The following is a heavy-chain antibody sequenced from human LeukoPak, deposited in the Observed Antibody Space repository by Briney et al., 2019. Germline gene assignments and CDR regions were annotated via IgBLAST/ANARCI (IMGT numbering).Heavy chain of an antibody. V-gene: IGHV4-61*02. CDR2: IYTSGST. CDR1: GGSISSGSYY. CDR3: ARALWPYYYDSSGYPTSHFDP. D-gene: IGHD3-22*01. J-gene: IGHJ5*02. Sequence: SQTLSLTCTVSGGSISSGSYYWSWIRQPAGKGLEWIGRIYTSGSTNYNPSLKSRVTISVDTSKNQFSLKLSSVTAADTAVYYCARALWPYYYDSSGYPTSHFDPWGQGTLVTVSS.